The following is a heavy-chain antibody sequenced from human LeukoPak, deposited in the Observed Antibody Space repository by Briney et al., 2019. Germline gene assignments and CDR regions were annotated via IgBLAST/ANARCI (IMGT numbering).Heavy chain of an antibody. CDR1: GLSFSDSW. V-gene: IGHV3-7*03. D-gene: IGHD1-26*01. CDR3: ARDPEWGALDH. J-gene: IGHJ4*02. Sequence: GGSLSLSCAASGLSFSDSWMGWVRQPPEKGLEWVAKISLDQITKYYLASVNGRLTLSRDNAKNSLFLQMNSLRAEDTAVYFCARDPEWGALDHWGQGNLVTVSS. CDR2: ISLDQITK.